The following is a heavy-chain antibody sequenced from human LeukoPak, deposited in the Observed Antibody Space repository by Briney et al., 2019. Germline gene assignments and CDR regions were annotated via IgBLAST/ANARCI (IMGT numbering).Heavy chain of an antibody. CDR2: ITGSSGST. V-gene: IGHV3-23*01. CDR1: GVTFSTSA. Sequence: GGSLRLSCAASGVTFSTSAMSWVRQTPGKGLEWVSGITGSSGSTKYADSVRGRFTISRDNSKNTVYLQMSSLRVEDTALYYCATYRGRGSPFDFWGQGTQVTVSS. J-gene: IGHJ4*02. D-gene: IGHD2-15*01. CDR3: ATYRGRGSPFDF.